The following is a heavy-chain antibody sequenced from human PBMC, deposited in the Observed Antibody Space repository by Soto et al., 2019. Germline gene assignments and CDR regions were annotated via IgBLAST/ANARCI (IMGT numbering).Heavy chain of an antibody. V-gene: IGHV1-58*01. CDR1: GFTFTSSA. Sequence: GASVKVSCKASGFTFTSSAVQWVRRARGQRLEWIGWIVVGSGNTNYAQKFQERVTITRDMSTSTAYMELSSLRSEDTAVYYCAASPGGWYYYGMDVWGQGTTVTVSS. J-gene: IGHJ6*02. CDR2: IVVGSGNT. CDR3: AASPGGWYYYGMDV. D-gene: IGHD3-16*01.